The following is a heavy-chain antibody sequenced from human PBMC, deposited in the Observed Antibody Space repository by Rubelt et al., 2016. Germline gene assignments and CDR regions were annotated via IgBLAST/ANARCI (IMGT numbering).Heavy chain of an antibody. Sequence: EVQLVESGGGLVKPGGSLRLSCAASGFTFDDYAMHWVRQAPGKGLEWVSGISWNSVSIGYADSVKGRFTISRDNARNSLYLQMNSLRAEDTAVYYCARDYRKICDYWGQGTLVTVSS. D-gene: IGHD1-26*01. CDR1: GFTFDDYA. CDR3: ARDYRKICDY. V-gene: IGHV3-9*01. J-gene: IGHJ4*02. CDR2: ISWNSVSI.